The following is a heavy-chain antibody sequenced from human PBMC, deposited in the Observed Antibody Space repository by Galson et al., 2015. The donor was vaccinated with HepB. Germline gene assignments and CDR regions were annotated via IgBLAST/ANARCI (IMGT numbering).Heavy chain of an antibody. J-gene: IGHJ6*02. CDR2: INTNTGNP. Sequence: SVKVSCKASGYTVTSYAMNWVRQAPGQGLEWMGWINTNTGNPTYAQGFTGRFVFSLDTSVSTAFLQIGSLEAEDSAVYYCARGSVISTIRRGMDVWGQGTTVTVSS. D-gene: IGHD5/OR15-5a*01. CDR1: GYTVTSYA. CDR3: ARGSVISTIRRGMDV. V-gene: IGHV7-4-1*01.